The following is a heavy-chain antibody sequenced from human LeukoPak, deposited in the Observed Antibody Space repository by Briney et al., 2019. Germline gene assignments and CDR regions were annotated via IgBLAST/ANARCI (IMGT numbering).Heavy chain of an antibody. CDR1: GFTFSSYG. Sequence: GGSLRLSCAASGFTFSSYGMHWVRQAPGKGLEWVAFIRYGGSNKYYADSVKGRFTISRDNSKNTLYLQMNSLRAEDTAVYYCAKTMIKMGATTQRLDYWGQGTLVTVSS. D-gene: IGHD1-26*01. CDR3: AKTMIKMGATTQRLDY. CDR2: IRYGGSNK. J-gene: IGHJ4*02. V-gene: IGHV3-30*02.